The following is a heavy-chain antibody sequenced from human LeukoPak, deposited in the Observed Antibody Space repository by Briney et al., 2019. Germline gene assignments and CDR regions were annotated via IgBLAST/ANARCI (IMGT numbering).Heavy chain of an antibody. CDR2: ISYIGST. Sequence: SETLCLTCAVSTDSFSSHYWTWIRQPPGKGLEWIGYISYIGSTNYNPSLKSRVTISIDTSKNQFSLKLSSVTAADTAVYYCARDLVTGTKGFDIWGQGTMVSVSS. J-gene: IGHJ3*02. CDR3: ARDLVTGTKGFDI. D-gene: IGHD4-17*01. CDR1: TDSFSSHY. V-gene: IGHV4-59*11.